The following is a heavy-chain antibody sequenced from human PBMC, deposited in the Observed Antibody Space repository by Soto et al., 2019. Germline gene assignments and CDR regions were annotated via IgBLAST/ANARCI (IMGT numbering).Heavy chain of an antibody. J-gene: IGHJ5*02. CDR2: IYYGGSS. Sequence: SETLSLTCTVSGGPISNSYWSWVRQSPGKGLEWIGYIYYGGSSGYNPSLKSRFTISADTSKKQISLKLTSVTAADTAVYYCAKGEGYSLSLDLWGQWILVTGST. V-gene: IGHV4-59*01. D-gene: IGHD5-12*01. CDR1: GGPISNSY. CDR3: AKGEGYSLSLDL.